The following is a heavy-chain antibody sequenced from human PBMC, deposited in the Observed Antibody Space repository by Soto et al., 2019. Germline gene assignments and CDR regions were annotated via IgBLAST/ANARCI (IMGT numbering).Heavy chain of an antibody. CDR3: ARPGQYYYCSGSHRDQWDY. CDR1: GYTFTSYA. J-gene: IGHJ4*02. CDR2: INAGNGNT. D-gene: IGHD3-10*01. V-gene: IGHV1-3*01. Sequence: ASVKVSCKASGYTFTSYAMHWVRQAPGQRLEWMGWINAGNGNTKYSQKFQGGVTITRDTSASTAYMELSSLRSEDTAVYYCARPGQYYYCSGSHRDQWDYWGQGSLDTGSS.